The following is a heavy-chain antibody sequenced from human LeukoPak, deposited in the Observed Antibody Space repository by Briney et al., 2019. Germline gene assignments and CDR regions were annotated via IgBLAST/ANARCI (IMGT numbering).Heavy chain of an antibody. CDR1: GGSISNYY. CDR2: IYTSGST. J-gene: IGHJ4*02. CDR3: ATYSSSSKTLDY. Sequence: SETLSLTCTVSGGSISNYYWSWIRQPAGKGLEWIGRIYTSGSTNYNPSLKSRVTMSVDTSKNQFSLKLSSVPAADTAVYYCATYSSSSKTLDYWGQGTLVTVSS. D-gene: IGHD6-6*01. V-gene: IGHV4-4*07.